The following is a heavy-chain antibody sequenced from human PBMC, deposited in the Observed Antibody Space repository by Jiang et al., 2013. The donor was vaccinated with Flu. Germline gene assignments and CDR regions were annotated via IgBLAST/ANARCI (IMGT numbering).Heavy chain of an antibody. J-gene: IGHJ1*01. V-gene: IGHV3-33*01. CDR3: ARDRGAGTDKYFQH. CDR2: IWYDGSNK. Sequence: VQLLESGGGVVQPGRSLRLSCAASGFTFSSYGMHWVRQAPGKGLEWVAVIWYDGSNKYYADSVKGRFTISRDNSKNTLYLQMNSLRAEDTAVYYCARDRGAGTDKYFQHWGQGTLVTVSS. CDR1: GFTFSSYG. D-gene: IGHD6-13*01.